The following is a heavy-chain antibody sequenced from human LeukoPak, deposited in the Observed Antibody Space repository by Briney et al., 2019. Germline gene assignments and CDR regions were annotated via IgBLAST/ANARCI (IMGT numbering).Heavy chain of an antibody. CDR3: ARVLYGCSYGSDYYYYYMDV. Sequence: SETLSLTCAVYGGSFSGYYWSWIRQPPGKGLEWIGEINHSGSTNYNPSLKSRVTISVDTSKNQFSLKLSSVTAADTAVYYCARVLYGCSYGSDYYYYYMDVWGKGTTVTVSS. CDR1: GGSFSGYY. J-gene: IGHJ6*03. D-gene: IGHD5-18*01. V-gene: IGHV4-34*01. CDR2: INHSGST.